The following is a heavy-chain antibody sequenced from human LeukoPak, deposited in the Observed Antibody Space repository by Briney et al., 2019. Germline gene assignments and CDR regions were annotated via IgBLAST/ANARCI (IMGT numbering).Heavy chain of an antibody. Sequence: PGGSLRLSCAASVFTFSDYYMSWIRQAPGKGLEWVSYISGSGGHTTYADSVKGRFTISRDNAKNSLYLQMNSLRAEDTAVYYCARDGEYSSSSFDYWGQGTLVTVSS. CDR3: ARDGEYSSSSFDY. D-gene: IGHD6-6*01. CDR2: ISGSGGHT. J-gene: IGHJ4*02. CDR1: VFTFSDYY. V-gene: IGHV3-11*06.